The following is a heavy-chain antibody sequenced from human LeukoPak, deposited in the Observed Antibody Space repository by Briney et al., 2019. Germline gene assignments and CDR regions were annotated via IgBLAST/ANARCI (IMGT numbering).Heavy chain of an antibody. V-gene: IGHV1-69*01. CDR1: GGTFSSYA. J-gene: IGHJ3*02. Sequence: SVKVSCKASGGTFSSYAISWVRQAPGQGLEWMGGIIPIFGTANYAQKFQGRVTITADESTSTAYMELSSLRSEDTAVYYCARGGQGGYYYDSSGYYEGDAFDIWGQGTMVTVSS. CDR2: IIPIFGTA. CDR3: ARGGQGGYYYDSSGYYEGDAFDI. D-gene: IGHD3-22*01.